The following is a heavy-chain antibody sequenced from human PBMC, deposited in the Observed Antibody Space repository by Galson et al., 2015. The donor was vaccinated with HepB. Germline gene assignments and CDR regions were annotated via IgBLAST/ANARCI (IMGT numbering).Heavy chain of an antibody. V-gene: IGHV3-30-3*01. CDR2: LSYDETNT. Sequence: SLRLSCAASGFSFRNYAMHWVRQAPGKGLDWVAVLSYDETNTYYADSVKGRFTVTRDNSKYTLYLQMNSLRPEDTAVYYCARDSAWGYSDYWGQGTLVTVSS. CDR3: ARDSAWGYSDY. CDR1: GFSFRNYA. D-gene: IGHD3-16*01. J-gene: IGHJ4*02.